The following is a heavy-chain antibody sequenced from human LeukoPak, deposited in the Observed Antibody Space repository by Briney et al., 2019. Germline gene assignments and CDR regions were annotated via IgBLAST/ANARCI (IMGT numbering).Heavy chain of an antibody. CDR2: INPNSGGT. CDR3: ARDRGRRYSDY. J-gene: IGHJ4*02. CDR1: GYTFTGYY. V-gene: IGHV1-2*02. Sequence: ASVKVSCKASGYTFTGYYLHWVRQAPGQGLEWMGWINPNSGGTNYAQKFQGRVTMTRDMSTSTVYMELSSLRSEDTAVYYCARDRGRRYSDYWGQGTLVTVSS.